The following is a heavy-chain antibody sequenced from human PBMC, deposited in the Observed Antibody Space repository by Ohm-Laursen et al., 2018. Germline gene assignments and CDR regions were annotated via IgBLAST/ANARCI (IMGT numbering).Heavy chain of an antibody. Sequence: GASVKVSCKASGYAFTGYYMHWVRQAPGQGLEWIGWIKPNSGGTNYAQKVQGRVTMTRDTSISTAYMELSRLRSEDTATYYCGRAVRNQLVFDPWGQGTLVTVSS. CDR3: GRAVRNQLVFDP. V-gene: IGHV1-2*02. CDR2: IKPNSGGT. J-gene: IGHJ5*02. CDR1: GYAFTGYY. D-gene: IGHD3-10*02.